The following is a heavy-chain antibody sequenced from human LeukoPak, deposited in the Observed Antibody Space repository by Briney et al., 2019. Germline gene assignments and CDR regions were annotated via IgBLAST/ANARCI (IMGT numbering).Heavy chain of an antibody. CDR1: GGSFSGYY. D-gene: IGHD3-16*02. V-gene: IGHV4-34*01. CDR2: INHSGST. CDR3: ARGRGTKIVSDYLWGSYRRATDAFDI. Sequence: PSETLSLTCAVYGGSFSGYYWSWIRQPPGKGLEWIGEINHSGSTNYNPSLKSRVTISVDTSKNQFSLKLSSVTAADTAVYYCARGRGTKIVSDYLWGSYRRATDAFDIWGQGTMVTVSS. J-gene: IGHJ3*02.